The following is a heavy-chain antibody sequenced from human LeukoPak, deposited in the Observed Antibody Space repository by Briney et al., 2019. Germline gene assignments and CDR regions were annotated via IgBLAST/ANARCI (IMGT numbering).Heavy chain of an antibody. CDR3: ARNYGSGSYYWFDP. CDR2: INHSGST. D-gene: IGHD3-10*01. J-gene: IGHJ5*02. V-gene: IGHV4-34*01. Sequence: SETLSLTCAVYGGSFSGYYWSWIRQPPGKGLEWIGEINHSGSTNYNPSLKSRVTISVDTSKNQFSLKVSSVTAADTAVYYCARNYGSGSYYWFDPWGQGTLVTVSS. CDR1: GGSFSGYY.